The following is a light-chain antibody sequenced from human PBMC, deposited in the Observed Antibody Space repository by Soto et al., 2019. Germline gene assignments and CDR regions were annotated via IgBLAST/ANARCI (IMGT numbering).Light chain of an antibody. CDR2: NND. CDR1: SSNIGINS. V-gene: IGLV1-44*01. CDR3: ASWDDSLNGLV. J-gene: IGLJ1*01. Sequence: QPVLTQPPSASGTPGQRVTISCSGSSSNIGINSVNWYQQLPGTAPKLLIYNNDQRPSGVPDRVSGSKSGTSASLAISGLQSEDEADYYCASWDDSLNGLVFGTGTKVTVL.